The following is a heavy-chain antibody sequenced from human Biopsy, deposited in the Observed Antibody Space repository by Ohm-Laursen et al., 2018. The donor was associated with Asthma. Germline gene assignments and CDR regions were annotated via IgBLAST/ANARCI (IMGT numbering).Heavy chain of an antibody. CDR3: ARAVSSSSYWYFDP. CDR2: IYYSGRT. J-gene: IGHJ2*01. V-gene: IGHV4-39*02. D-gene: IGHD6-6*01. Sequence: SETLSLTCIVSGDAMSTSGSYWGWIRQSPGKGLEWIGSIYYSGRTYYNPSLESRVTISADTSKNHFSLKVTSVTAADTAVYYCARAVSSSSYWYFDPWGRGTLVTVSS. CDR1: GDAMSTSGSY.